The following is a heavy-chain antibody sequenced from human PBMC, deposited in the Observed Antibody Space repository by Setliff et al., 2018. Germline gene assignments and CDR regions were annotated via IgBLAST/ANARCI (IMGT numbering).Heavy chain of an antibody. Sequence: LRLSCAASGFTFSSHWMTWVRQAPGKGLEWVANINQDGSETYYVDSLKGRFSVSRDNGKNSLYLQMNSLRAEDTAVYYCARASKGLYCGSDCFYTFDSWGPGTLVTVSS. D-gene: IGHD2-21*02. J-gene: IGHJ4*02. V-gene: IGHV3-7*01. CDR2: INQDGSET. CDR3: ARASKGLYCGSDCFYTFDS. CDR1: GFTFSSHW.